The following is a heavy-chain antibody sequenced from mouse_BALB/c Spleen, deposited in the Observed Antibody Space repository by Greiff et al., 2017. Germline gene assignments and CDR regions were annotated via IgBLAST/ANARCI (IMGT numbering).Heavy chain of an antibody. CDR2: IRNKANGYTT. Sequence: EVQLQESGGGLVQPGGSLRLSCATSGFTFTDYYMSWVRQPPGKALEWLGFIRNKANGYTTEYSPSVKGRFTISRDNSQSILYLQMNTLRAEDSATYYCAREGRGYGNYVDYWGQGTTLTVSS. J-gene: IGHJ2*01. CDR1: GFTFTDYY. V-gene: IGHV7-3*02. D-gene: IGHD2-10*02. CDR3: AREGRGYGNYVDY.